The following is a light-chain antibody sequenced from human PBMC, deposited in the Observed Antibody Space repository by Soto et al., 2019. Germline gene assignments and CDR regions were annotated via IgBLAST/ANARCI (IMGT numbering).Light chain of an antibody. Sequence: QSVLTQPASVSGYPGQSITISCTGTSSDVGGYNYVSWYQQHPGKAPKLVIYDVSNRPSGVSNRFSGSKSGNTASLTISGLQAEDEADYYCNSYTSSSTYVFGTGTKVT. J-gene: IGLJ1*01. CDR1: SSDVGGYNY. CDR2: DVS. V-gene: IGLV2-14*01. CDR3: NSYTSSSTYV.